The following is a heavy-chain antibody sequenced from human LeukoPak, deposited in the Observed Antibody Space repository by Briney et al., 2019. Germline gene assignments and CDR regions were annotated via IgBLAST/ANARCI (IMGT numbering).Heavy chain of an antibody. CDR2: IRYDGSNK. D-gene: IGHD1-26*01. V-gene: IGHV3-30*02. J-gene: IGHJ4*02. Sequence: QPGGSLRLSCAASGFTFSSYGMHWVRQAPGKGLEWVAFIRYDGSNKYYADSVKGRFTISRDNSKSTLFLQMNNLRAEDTAVYYCAKGPLRDDTGSYFDYWGQGTLVTVSS. CDR3: AKGPLRDDTGSYFDY. CDR1: GFTFSSYG.